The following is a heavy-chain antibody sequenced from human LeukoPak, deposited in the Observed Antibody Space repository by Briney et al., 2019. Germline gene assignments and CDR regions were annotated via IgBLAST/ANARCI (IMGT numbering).Heavy chain of an antibody. V-gene: IGHV3-66*01. CDR1: GFTVSSDY. J-gene: IGHJ4*02. Sequence: GGSLRLSCVGSGFTVSSDYMSWVRQAPGRGLEWVSIIYSDGSTYYANSVKGRVTISRDSSKNTLYLQMNSLRADDTAIYYCARDSGFSDYAYWGQGTLVTVSS. CDR2: IYSDGST. D-gene: IGHD4-17*01. CDR3: ARDSGFSDYAY.